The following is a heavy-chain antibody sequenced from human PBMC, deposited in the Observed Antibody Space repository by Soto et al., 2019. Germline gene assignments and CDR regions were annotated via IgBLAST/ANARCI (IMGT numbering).Heavy chain of an antibody. J-gene: IGHJ4*02. CDR3: ARMRGLGEISPYLDY. CDR1: GGSISDYQ. D-gene: IGHD3-16*01. CDR2: IYYSGRT. Sequence: QVQLQESGPGLVKPSETLSLTCSISGGSISDYQWNWIRQPPGKGLEGIGYIYYSGRTNYKPSLKSLLTVYLCTSTGQFSLRLRSVTAADTAVYYCARMRGLGEISPYLDYWGQGALVTVSS. V-gene: IGHV4-59*01.